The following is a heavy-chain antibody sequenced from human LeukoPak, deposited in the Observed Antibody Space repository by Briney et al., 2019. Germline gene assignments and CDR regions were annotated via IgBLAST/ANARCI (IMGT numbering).Heavy chain of an antibody. Sequence: GGSLRLSCAASGFTFSSYAMHLVRQAPGKGLEWVAVISYDGSNKYYADSVKGRFTISRDNSKNTLYLQMNSLRAEDTAVYYCARVPDEYSSSWQYYFDYWGQGTLVTVSS. D-gene: IGHD6-13*01. V-gene: IGHV3-30-3*01. CDR1: GFTFSSYA. J-gene: IGHJ4*02. CDR3: ARVPDEYSSSWQYYFDY. CDR2: ISYDGSNK.